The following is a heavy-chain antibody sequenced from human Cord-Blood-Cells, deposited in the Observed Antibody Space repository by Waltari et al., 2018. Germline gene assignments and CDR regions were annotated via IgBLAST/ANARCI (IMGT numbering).Heavy chain of an antibody. Sequence: QVQLQESGPGLVKPSQTLSLTCTVSGGSISSGSYYWSWIRQPAGKGLEWMGYIYTSGSTTYNPSLKIRVTIAVDTSKNQFSLKLSSVTAADTAVYYCARACVATIDYWGQGTLVTVSS. V-gene: IGHV4-61*09. CDR3: ARACVATIDY. J-gene: IGHJ4*02. CDR2: IYTSGST. D-gene: IGHD5-12*01. CDR1: GGSISSGSYY.